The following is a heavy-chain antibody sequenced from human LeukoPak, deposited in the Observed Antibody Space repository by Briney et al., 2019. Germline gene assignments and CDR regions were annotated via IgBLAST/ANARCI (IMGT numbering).Heavy chain of an antibody. Sequence: RTGGSLRLSCAASGFTFSSYWMSWVRQAPGKGLEWVANIKQDGSEKYYVDSVKGRFTISRDNAKNSLYLQMNSLRAEDTAVYYCARDLPRQGFWSGYYYMDVWGKGTTVTVSS. V-gene: IGHV3-7*01. J-gene: IGHJ6*03. CDR3: ARDLPRQGFWSGYYYMDV. CDR2: IKQDGSEK. CDR1: GFTFSSYW. D-gene: IGHD3-3*01.